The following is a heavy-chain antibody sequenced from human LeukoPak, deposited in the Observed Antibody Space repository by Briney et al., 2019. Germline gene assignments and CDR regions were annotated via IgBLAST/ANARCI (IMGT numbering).Heavy chain of an antibody. CDR3: ARTTTDYGYYYYYMDV. J-gene: IGHJ6*03. D-gene: IGHD4-17*01. V-gene: IGHV1-69*05. CDR1: VGTFSSYA. Sequence: ASVKVSCKASVGTFSSYAISWVRQAPGQGLEWMGRIIPIFGTANYAQKFQGRVTITTDESTSTAYMELSSLRSEDTAVYYCARTTTDYGYYYYYMDVWGKGTTVTVSS. CDR2: IIPIFGTA.